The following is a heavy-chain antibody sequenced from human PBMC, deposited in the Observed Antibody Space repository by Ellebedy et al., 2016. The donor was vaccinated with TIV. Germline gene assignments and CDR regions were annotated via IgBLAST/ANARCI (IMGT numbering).Heavy chain of an antibody. CDR2: IGRDGSEQ. D-gene: IGHD4-17*01. Sequence: GESLKISXAASGFTLSNYWMSWVRHTPGKGLQWVTNIGRDGSEQYYVASVEGRFTVSRDNAKNSLYLQMNSLRAEDTAVYYCAKDWSYGDYATAHFDYWGQGTLVTVSS. CDR1: GFTLSNYW. CDR3: AKDWSYGDYATAHFDY. V-gene: IGHV3-7*01. J-gene: IGHJ4*02.